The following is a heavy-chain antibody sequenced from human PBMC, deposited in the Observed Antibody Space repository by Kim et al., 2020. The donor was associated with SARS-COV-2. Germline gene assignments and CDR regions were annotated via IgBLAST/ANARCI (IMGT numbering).Heavy chain of an antibody. CDR1: GFTFDDYA. CDR2: ISGDGGST. Sequence: GGSLRLSCAASGFTFDDYAMHWVRQAPGKGLEWVSLISGDGGSTYYADSVKGRFAISRDNSKNSLYLQMNSLRTEDTALYYCAKDLTNYYDSSSDGMDVWGQGTTVTVSS. V-gene: IGHV3-43*02. CDR3: AKDLTNYYDSSSDGMDV. D-gene: IGHD3-22*01. J-gene: IGHJ6*02.